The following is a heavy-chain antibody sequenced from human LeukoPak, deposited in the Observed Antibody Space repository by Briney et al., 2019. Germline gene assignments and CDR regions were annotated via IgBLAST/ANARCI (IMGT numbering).Heavy chain of an antibody. D-gene: IGHD3-16*02. CDR3: ARGFTVYRLSLDY. CDR1: GYTFTGYY. CDR2: INPSGGST. V-gene: IGHV1-46*01. J-gene: IGHJ4*02. Sequence: ASVKVSCKASGYTFTGYYVHWVRQAPGQGLEWMGFINPSGGSTSYAQQFQGRVTMSRDTSTSTVYMELSSLRSEDTAVYYCARGFTVYRLSLDYWGQGTLVTVSS.